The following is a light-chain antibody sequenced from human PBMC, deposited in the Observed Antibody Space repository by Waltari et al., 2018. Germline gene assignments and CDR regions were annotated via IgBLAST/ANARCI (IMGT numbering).Light chain of an antibody. CDR1: QRLVHSVGKTY. CDR2: QVS. J-gene: IGKJ1*01. CDR3: VQGRNVWT. V-gene: IGKV2-30*02. Sequence: DVMMTQSPLSLPVTPGQSASISCRSSQRLVHSVGKTYVKWLQQKPGQPPRRLIYQVSNRDSGVPDRFSGSGAGTDFTLKISRVEADDGGLYYCVQGRNVWTFGQGTKVEIK.